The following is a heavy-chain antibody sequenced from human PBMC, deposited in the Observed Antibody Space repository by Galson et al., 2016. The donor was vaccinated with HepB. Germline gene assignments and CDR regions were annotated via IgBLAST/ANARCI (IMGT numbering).Heavy chain of an antibody. D-gene: IGHD3-3*01. CDR2: TYYRLKWNN. CDR3: ARAVEYYTFWSRLYGMDV. J-gene: IGHJ6*02. V-gene: IGHV6-1*01. Sequence: CAISGDSVSSSRAAWNWIRQSPSRGLEWLGGTYYRLKWNNDYAVSVKSRIIINPDTSKNQFSLQLKSVTPEDTAVYYCARAVEYYTFWSRLYGMDVWGQGTTVIVSS. CDR1: GDSVSSSRAA.